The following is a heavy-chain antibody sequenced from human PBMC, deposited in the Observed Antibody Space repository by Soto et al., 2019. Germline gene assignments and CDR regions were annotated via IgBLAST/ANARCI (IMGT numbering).Heavy chain of an antibody. V-gene: IGHV3-21*02. CDR1: GFIFSSYY. CDR2: TSGGSAYI. Sequence: EVQLVESGGGLVKPGGSLRLSCVGPGFIFSSYYMNWVRQAPGKGLEWVSSTSGGSAYIYYADPVKGRFTIARDNAKYSLYVEMNSLRVEDTAVYFCVRVWRLVGRYGMDVWGQGTTVTVSS. CDR3: VRVWRLVGRYGMDV. J-gene: IGHJ6*02. D-gene: IGHD6-25*01.